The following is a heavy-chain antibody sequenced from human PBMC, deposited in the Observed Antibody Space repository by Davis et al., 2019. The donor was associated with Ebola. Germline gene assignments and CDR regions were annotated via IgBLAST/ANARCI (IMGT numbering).Heavy chain of an antibody. V-gene: IGHV1-69*13. CDR2: IIPVFRTA. CDR3: AHLGPQRYCSGGGCHGYLDY. J-gene: IGHJ4*02. CDR1: GYTFTGYY. D-gene: IGHD2-15*01. Sequence: SVKVSCKASGYTFTGYYMHWVRQAPGQGLEWMGGIIPVFRTANYAQKFQGRVTITADESTRTAYMELNGLRSEDTAVYYCAHLGPQRYCSGGGCHGYLDYWGQGTLVTVSS.